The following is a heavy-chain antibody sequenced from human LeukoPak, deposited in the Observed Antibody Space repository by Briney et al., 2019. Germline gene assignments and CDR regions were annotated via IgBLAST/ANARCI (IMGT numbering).Heavy chain of an antibody. V-gene: IGHV3-7*04. CDR2: IKEDGSEK. Sequence: GGSLRLSCAASGFTFSSYWMSWVRQAPGKGLEWVANIKEDGSEKYYVDSVKGRFTISRDNAKNSLYLQMNSLRVEDTAVYHCARARLAVSGNYFENWGQGTLVTVSS. CDR1: GFTFSSYW. CDR3: ARARLAVSGNYFEN. J-gene: IGHJ4*02. D-gene: IGHD6-19*01.